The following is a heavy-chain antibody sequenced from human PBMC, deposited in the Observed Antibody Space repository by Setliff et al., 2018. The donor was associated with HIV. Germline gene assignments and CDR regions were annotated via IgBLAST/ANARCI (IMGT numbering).Heavy chain of an antibody. V-gene: IGHV4-30-4*08. CDR1: GDSISSGDYY. J-gene: IGHJ4*02. CDR3: VTSSSWSSRLNF. D-gene: IGHD2-2*01. CDR2: IYYSGKT. Sequence: SCTVSGDSISSGDYYWSWIRQPPGKGLEWIGYIYYSGKTNYNPSLKSRVTISVDTSKNQFSLKLTSVTAADTAVYYCVTSSSWSSRLNFWGPGMLVTVSS.